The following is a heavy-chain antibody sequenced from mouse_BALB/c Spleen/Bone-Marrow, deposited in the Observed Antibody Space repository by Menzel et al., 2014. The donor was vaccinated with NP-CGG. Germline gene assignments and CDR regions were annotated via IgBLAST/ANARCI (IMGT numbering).Heavy chain of an antibody. CDR3: TRLHYYGYSAY. Sequence: EVKLVESGGGLVQPGGSLKLSCAASGFDFSRYWMSWVRQAPGKGLEWIGEINPDSSTINYTPSLKDKFIISRVNAKNTLYLQKSKVRSEDTALYYCTRLHYYGYSAYWGQGTLVTGST. V-gene: IGHV4-1*02. J-gene: IGHJ3*01. CDR1: GFDFSRYW. CDR2: INPDSSTI. D-gene: IGHD1-2*01.